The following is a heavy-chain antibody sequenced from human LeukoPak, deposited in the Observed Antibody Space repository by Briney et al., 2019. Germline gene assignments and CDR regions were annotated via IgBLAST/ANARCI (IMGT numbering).Heavy chain of an antibody. V-gene: IGHV3-23*01. CDR1: GFTFSSYA. CDR2: ISGSGGST. CDR3: AQDPPRRAAGSWVY. D-gene: IGHD6-13*01. J-gene: IGHJ4*02. Sequence: GGSLRLSCAASGFTFSSYAMSWVRQAPGKGLEWVSGISGSGGSTYYADSVKGRFTISRDNSKNTLYLQMNSLRAEDTAVYYSAQDPPRRAAGSWVYWGQGTLVTVSS.